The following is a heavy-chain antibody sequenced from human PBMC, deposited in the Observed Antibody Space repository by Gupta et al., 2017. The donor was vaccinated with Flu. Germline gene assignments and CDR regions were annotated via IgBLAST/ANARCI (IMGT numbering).Heavy chain of an antibody. V-gene: IGHV3-23*01. CDR2: IGGSDGRT. CDR1: FSSYA. J-gene: IGHJ5*02. CDR3: AKYLNWNDPCDP. Sequence: FSSYARNWVRQAPGKGVEWVSGIGGSDGRTVYADSVKGRFTISRDNSKKTLYLQLKSLRAEDTARYYWAKYLNWNDPCDPCGQGTLVTVSS. D-gene: IGHD1-20*01.